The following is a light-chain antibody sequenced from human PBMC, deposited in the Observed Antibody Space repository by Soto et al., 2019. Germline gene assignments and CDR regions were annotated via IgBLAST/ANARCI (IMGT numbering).Light chain of an antibody. V-gene: IGKV1-6*01. Sequence: AIQMTQSPSSLSASVGDRVTITCRATQDIREYLGWYQQKPGKAPKLLIYAASSLQSEVPPRFSGSGSGTDFTRTISSLQTEDFAAYVWVHDHGYPLTCGVGAKVESK. CDR1: QDIREY. J-gene: IGKJ4*01. CDR3: VHDHGYPLT. CDR2: AAS.